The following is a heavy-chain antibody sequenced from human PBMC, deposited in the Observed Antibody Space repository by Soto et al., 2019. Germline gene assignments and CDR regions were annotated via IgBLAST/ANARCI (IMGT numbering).Heavy chain of an antibody. J-gene: IGHJ4*02. CDR2: ISAYNGNT. Sequence: ASVKVSCKASGYTFTSYGIGWVRQAPGQGLEWMGWISAYNGNTNYAQKLQGRVTMTTDTSTSTAYMELRSLRSDDTAVYYCARDVGYYYDSSGYYPFDYWGQGTLVTVSS. CDR3: ARDVGYYYDSSGYYPFDY. D-gene: IGHD3-22*01. CDR1: GYTFTSYG. V-gene: IGHV1-18*01.